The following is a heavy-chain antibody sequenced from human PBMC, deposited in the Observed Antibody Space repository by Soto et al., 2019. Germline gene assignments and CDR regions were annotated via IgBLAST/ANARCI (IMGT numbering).Heavy chain of an antibody. Sequence: GGSLRLSCAASGFTVSTNYMTWVRQAPGRGLEWVSVIYSVGTTYYAESVKGRFTISRDNSKNTLYLQMNSLRAEDTAVYYCARGSTATINDCWGQGALVTVSS. V-gene: IGHV3-53*01. CDR3: ARGSTATINDC. CDR2: IYSVGTT. CDR1: GFTVSTNY. J-gene: IGHJ4*02. D-gene: IGHD6-25*01.